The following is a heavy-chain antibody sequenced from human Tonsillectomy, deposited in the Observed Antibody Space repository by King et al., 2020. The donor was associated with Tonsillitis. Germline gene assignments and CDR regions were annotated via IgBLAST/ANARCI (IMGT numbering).Heavy chain of an antibody. CDR1: GFTFSSYS. CDR2: ISGSSNTI. V-gene: IGHV3-48*01. Sequence: VQLVESGGGLEQPGGSLRLSCAASGFTFSSYSMNWVRQAPGKGLEWVSYISGSSNTIYYADSVKGRFTISRDNAKNSVQLLMNSLRGEDTAVYYFARGGGGTSTPYGMDVWGQGTTVTVSS. D-gene: IGHD3-16*01. J-gene: IGHJ6*02. CDR3: ARGGGGTSTPYGMDV.